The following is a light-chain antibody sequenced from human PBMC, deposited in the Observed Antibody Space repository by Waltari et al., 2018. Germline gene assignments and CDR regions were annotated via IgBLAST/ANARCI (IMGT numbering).Light chain of an antibody. CDR2: AAS. CDR1: QSISRY. J-gene: IGKJ1*01. V-gene: IGKV3-20*01. Sequence: DIVLTQSPGTLSLSQGERATLSCRASQSISRYLAWYQQKPGQAPRLLIYAASSRATGIPDRFSGSGSGTDFSLTISRLEPEDFAVYYCQNHERLPAMFGQGTKVEIK. CDR3: QNHERLPAM.